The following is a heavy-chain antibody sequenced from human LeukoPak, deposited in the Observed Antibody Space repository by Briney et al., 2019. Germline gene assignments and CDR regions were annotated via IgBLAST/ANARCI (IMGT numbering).Heavy chain of an antibody. CDR1: GFXFSNYW. CDR3: ARASKPWLQLT. Sequence: GGSLRLSCAASGFXFSNYWIIWVRQAQGKGLEWVGNTKEDGSEKRYADSVRGRFTISRDNAQTSIYLQMNSLRAEDTAVYYCARASKPWLQLTWGQGTLVTVSS. V-gene: IGHV3-7*05. D-gene: IGHD5-24*01. J-gene: IGHJ5*02. CDR2: TKEDGSEK.